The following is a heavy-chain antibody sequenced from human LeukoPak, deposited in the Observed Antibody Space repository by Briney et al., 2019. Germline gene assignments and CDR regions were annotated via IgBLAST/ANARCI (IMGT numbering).Heavy chain of an antibody. J-gene: IGHJ4*02. Sequence: PSETLSLTCAVYGGSFSGYYWSWIRQPPGKGLEWIGEINHSGSTNYNPSLKRRVTISLDTSKDQFSPKLRSLTAPDTAVSSVARVSYSRGWVDYWGQRTPVTVSS. CDR3: ARVSYSRGWVDY. CDR1: GGSFSGYY. CDR2: INHSGST. D-gene: IGHD6-19*01. V-gene: IGHV4-34*01.